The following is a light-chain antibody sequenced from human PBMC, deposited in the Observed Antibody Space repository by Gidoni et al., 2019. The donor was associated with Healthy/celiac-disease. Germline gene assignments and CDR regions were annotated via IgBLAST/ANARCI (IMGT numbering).Light chain of an antibody. CDR2: EVS. V-gene: IGLV2-14*01. CDR3: SSYTSSL. CDR1: SSDVGGYNY. Sequence: QSALTQPASVSGSPGQSLTISCTGTSSDVGGYNYVSWYQQHPGKAPKLMIYEVSNRPSGVPDRFSGSKSGNTASLTISGLQAEDEADYYCSSYTSSLFGGGTKLTVL. J-gene: IGLJ2*01.